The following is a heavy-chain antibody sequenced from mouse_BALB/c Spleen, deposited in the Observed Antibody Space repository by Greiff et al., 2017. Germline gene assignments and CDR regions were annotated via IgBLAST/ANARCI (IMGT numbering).Heavy chain of an antibody. J-gene: IGHJ4*01. CDR2: ISSGGSYT. CDR1: GFTFSSYA. V-gene: IGHV5-9-4*01. CDR3: ARDRDYDAMDY. Sequence: EVMLVESGGGLVKPGGSLKLSCAASGFTFSSYAMSWVRQSPEKRLEWVAEISSGGSYTYYPDTVTGRFTISRDNAKNTLYLEMSSLRSEDTAMYYCARDRDYDAMDYWGQGTSVTVSS.